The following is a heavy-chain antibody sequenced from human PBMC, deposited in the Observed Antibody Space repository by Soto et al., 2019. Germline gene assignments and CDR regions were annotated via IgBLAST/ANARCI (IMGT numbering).Heavy chain of an antibody. V-gene: IGHV3-30*18. Sequence: QVQLVESGGGGVQPGRSLRLSCAASGFTFSSYGMHWVRQAPGKGLEWVAVISYDGSNKYYADSVKGRFTISRDNSKNTLYLQMSSLRAEDTAVYYCVKDGSSGWPYYYGMDVWGQGTTVTVSS. J-gene: IGHJ6*02. D-gene: IGHD6-19*01. CDR3: VKDGSSGWPYYYGMDV. CDR1: GFTFSSYG. CDR2: ISYDGSNK.